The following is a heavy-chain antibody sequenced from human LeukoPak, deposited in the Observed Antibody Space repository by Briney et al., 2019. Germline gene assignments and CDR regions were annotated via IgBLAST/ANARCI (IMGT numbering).Heavy chain of an antibody. D-gene: IGHD3-3*01. CDR1: GFTFSGYP. Sequence: GKSPRLSCAASGFTFSGYPIHWVRQAPGKGLEWVAVISYDGSNKYYADSVKGRFTISRDNSKNTLYLQMNSLTAEDTAVYYCARGGLTITMFGVDFIRNFDRWGQGTLVTVSS. CDR3: ARGGLTITMFGVDFIRNFDR. J-gene: IGHJ4*02. CDR2: ISYDGSNK. V-gene: IGHV3-30-3*01.